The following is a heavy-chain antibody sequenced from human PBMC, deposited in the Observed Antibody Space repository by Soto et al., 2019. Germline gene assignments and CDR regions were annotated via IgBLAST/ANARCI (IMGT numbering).Heavy chain of an antibody. CDR1: GGSISSSNW. CDR2: IYHSGST. Sequence: QVQLQESGPGLVKPSGTLSLTCAVSGGSISSSNWWSWVRQPPGKGLEWIGEIYHSGSTNYNPSLKSRVTISVDKSKNQFSLKLSSVTAADTAVYYCARLGRAYYYDSSGFDAFDIWGQGTMVTVSS. D-gene: IGHD3-22*01. CDR3: ARLGRAYYYDSSGFDAFDI. V-gene: IGHV4-4*02. J-gene: IGHJ3*02.